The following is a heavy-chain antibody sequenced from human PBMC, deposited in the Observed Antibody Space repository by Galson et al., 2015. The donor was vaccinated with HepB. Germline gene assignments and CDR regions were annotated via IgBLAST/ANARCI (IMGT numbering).Heavy chain of an antibody. D-gene: IGHD3-22*01. V-gene: IGHV3-30*18. CDR3: AKVALYDSSGYLDY. Sequence: SLRLSCAASGFTFSSYGMHWVRQAPGKGLEWVAVISYDGSNKYYADSVKGRFTISRDNSKNTLYLQMNSLRAEDTAVYYCAKVALYDSSGYLDYWGQGTLVTVSS. CDR1: GFTFSSYG. J-gene: IGHJ4*02. CDR2: ISYDGSNK.